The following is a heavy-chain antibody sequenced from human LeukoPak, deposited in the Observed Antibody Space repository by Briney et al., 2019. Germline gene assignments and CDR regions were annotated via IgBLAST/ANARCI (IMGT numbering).Heavy chain of an antibody. D-gene: IGHD3-22*01. CDR1: GYTFTGYY. CDR2: IIPIFGTA. CDR3: ASYYDSSGYIYFDY. Sequence: GASVTVSCKASGYTFTGYYMHWVRQAPGQGLEWMGGIIPIFGTANYAQKFQGRVTITADESTSTAYMELSSLRSEDTAVYYCASYYDSSGYIYFDYWGQGTLVTVSS. J-gene: IGHJ4*02. V-gene: IGHV1-69*13.